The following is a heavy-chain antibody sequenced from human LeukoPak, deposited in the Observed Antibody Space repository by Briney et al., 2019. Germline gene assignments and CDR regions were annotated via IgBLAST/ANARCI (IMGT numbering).Heavy chain of an antibody. D-gene: IGHD5-18*01. J-gene: IGHJ4*02. CDR2: IYSGGST. CDR1: GFTFSSYS. Sequence: GGSLRLSCAASGFTFSSYSMNWVRQAPGKGLEWVSVIYSGGSTYYADSVKGRFTISRDNSKNTLYLQMNSLRAEDTAVYYCARTGYSYGEAFDYWGQGTLVTVSS. V-gene: IGHV3-53*01. CDR3: ARTGYSYGEAFDY.